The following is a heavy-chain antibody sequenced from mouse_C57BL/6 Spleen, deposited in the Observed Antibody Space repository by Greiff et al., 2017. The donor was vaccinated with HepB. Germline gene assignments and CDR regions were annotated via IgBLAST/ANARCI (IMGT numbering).Heavy chain of an antibody. V-gene: IGHV1-26*01. Sequence: VQLQQSGPELVKPGASVKISCKASGYTFTDYYMNWVKQSHGKSLEWIGDINPNNGGTSYNQKFKGKATLTVDKSSSTAYMELRSLTSEDSAVYYCARSGAYSNYVDYWGQGTTLTVSS. CDR1: GYTFTDYY. D-gene: IGHD2-5*01. CDR2: INPNNGGT. CDR3: ARSGAYSNYVDY. J-gene: IGHJ2*01.